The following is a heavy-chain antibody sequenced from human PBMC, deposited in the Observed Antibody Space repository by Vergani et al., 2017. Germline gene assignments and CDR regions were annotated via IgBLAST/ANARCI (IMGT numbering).Heavy chain of an antibody. CDR2: IYTSGST. Sequence: QVQLQESGPGLVKPSETLSLTCTVSGGSISSYYWSWIRQPAGKGLEWIGRIYTSGSTNYNPSLKSRVTMSVDTSKNQFSLKLSSVTAADTAVYYCARDLGYWSGGSCYSIYYYYXMDVWGKGTTVTVSS. CDR1: GGSISSYY. V-gene: IGHV4-4*07. J-gene: IGHJ6*03. D-gene: IGHD2-15*01. CDR3: ARDLGYWSGGSCYSIYYYYXMDV.